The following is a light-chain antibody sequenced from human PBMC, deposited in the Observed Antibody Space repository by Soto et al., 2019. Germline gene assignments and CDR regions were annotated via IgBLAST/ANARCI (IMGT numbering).Light chain of an antibody. J-gene: IGKJ5*01. V-gene: IGKV3-11*01. CDR2: DAS. CDR3: QQRNNWPRIT. CDR1: RSVGTY. Sequence: EIVLTQSPATLSLSPGERATLSCRASRSVGTYLAWYQQKPGQAPRLLIYDASRRASDIPTRFSGSGSGTDLTLTISSRDPDDFAVYYCQQRNNWPRITFGQGTRLEIK.